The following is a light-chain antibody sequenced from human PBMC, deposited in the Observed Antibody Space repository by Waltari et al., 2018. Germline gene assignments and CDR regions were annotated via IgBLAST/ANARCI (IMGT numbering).Light chain of an antibody. CDR2: FDS. CDR3: QVWDTSADHLVV. J-gene: IGLJ2*01. CDR1: NIGAKS. V-gene: IGLV3-21*04. Sequence: SYVLTQPPSVSVAPGKTASITCGGNNIGAKSVNWYQQKPGQAPILLIYFDSDRPSGIPDRCSGSNSGHTATLTISRVEAGDEAAYYCQVWDTSADHLVVFGGGTNLTVV.